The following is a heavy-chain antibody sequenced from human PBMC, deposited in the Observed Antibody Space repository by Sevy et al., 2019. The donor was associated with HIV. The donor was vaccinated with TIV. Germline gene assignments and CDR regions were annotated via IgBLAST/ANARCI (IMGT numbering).Heavy chain of an antibody. V-gene: IGHV3-7*03. D-gene: IGHD3-10*01. J-gene: IGHJ4*02. Sequence: GGSLRLSCGVSGFTFSNHWMSWVRQAPGKGLEWVANIKKDGTDKFYVDSVKGQFSISRDNAENSLYLEMNSLRVEDTAVYYCARDRRVEYGGSDYWGQGTLVTVSS. CDR3: ARDRRVEYGGSDY. CDR2: IKKDGTDK. CDR1: GFTFSNHW.